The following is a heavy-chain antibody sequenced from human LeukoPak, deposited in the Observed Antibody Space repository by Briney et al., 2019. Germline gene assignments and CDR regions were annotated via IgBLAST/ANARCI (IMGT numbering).Heavy chain of an antibody. V-gene: IGHV3-23*01. J-gene: IGHJ3*01. CDR2: ISGSGGST. CDR1: GFTFSNYA. CDR3: TKDRDDYGDPESFDF. Sequence: PGGPLRLSCAASGFTFSNYAMSWVRQAPGKGLEWVSVISGSGGSTNFADSVKGRFTSSRDNSKNTLYLQMHSLRHEDTAVYYCTKDRDDYGDPESFDFWGQGTMVTV. D-gene: IGHD4/OR15-4a*01.